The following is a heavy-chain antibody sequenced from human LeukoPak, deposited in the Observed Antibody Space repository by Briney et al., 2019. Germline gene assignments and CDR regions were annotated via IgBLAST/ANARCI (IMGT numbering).Heavy chain of an antibody. CDR1: EFTFGIYW. Sequence: PGGSLRLSCAASEFTFGIYWMHWVRQAPGKGLEWVSSISSSSTYTYYADSVKGRFTISRDNAKNSLYLQMNSLRAEDTAVYYCAKEVGMYGTPTLDFWGQGTVVTVSS. CDR2: ISSSSTYT. V-gene: IGHV3-21*06. CDR3: AKEVGMYGTPTLDF. J-gene: IGHJ4*02. D-gene: IGHD1/OR15-1a*01.